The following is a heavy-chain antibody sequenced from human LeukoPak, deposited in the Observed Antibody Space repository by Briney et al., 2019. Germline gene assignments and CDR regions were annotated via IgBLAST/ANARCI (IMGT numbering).Heavy chain of an antibody. CDR2: INHSGST. D-gene: IGHD3-16*01. J-gene: IGHJ5*02. CDR3: ARGDYYDGGGRNWFDP. V-gene: IGHV4-34*01. Sequence: GSLRLSCAASGFTFSSYDMNWVRQPPGKGLEWIGEINHSGSTNYNPSLKSRVTMSVDTSRNQFSLRLTSVTAADTAVYYCARGDYYDGGGRNWFDPWGQGTLVTVSS. CDR1: GFTFSSYD.